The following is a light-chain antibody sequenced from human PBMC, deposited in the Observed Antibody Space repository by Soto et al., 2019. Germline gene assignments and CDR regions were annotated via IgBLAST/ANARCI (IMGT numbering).Light chain of an antibody. V-gene: IGKV3-20*01. CDR3: QQYGSSPLYT. CDR2: GTS. J-gene: IGKJ2*01. CDR1: QSVSSSY. Sequence: EIVLTQSPGTLSLSPGERATLSCRASQSVSSSYFAWYQQKPGQAPRLLIYGTSRRATGIPDRFSGSGSGTXFXXXXXXXXPEDFAIYYCQQYGSSPLYTFGQGTKLEIK.